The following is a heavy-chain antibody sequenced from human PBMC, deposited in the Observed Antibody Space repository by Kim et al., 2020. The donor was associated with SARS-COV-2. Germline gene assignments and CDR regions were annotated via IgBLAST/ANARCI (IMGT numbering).Heavy chain of an antibody. D-gene: IGHD3-22*01. CDR2: T. J-gene: IGHJ4*02. Sequence: THYNPSLKSRATISIDTSKNQFSLRLSSVTAADTAVYYCARGGGSGFYYGWGQGALVTVSS. CDR3: ARGGGSGFYYG. V-gene: IGHV4-59*09.